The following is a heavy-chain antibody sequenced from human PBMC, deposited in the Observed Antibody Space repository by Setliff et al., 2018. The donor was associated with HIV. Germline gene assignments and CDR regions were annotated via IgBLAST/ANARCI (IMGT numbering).Heavy chain of an antibody. CDR1: GFTFSDYW. D-gene: IGHD2-8*01. Sequence: GSLRLSCAASGFTFSDYWMHWVRQVPGKGLVYVSRINPDGSTTTYADSVKGRFTISRDNAKNTLYLQMNSLRGEDTAVYFCARAIRNGNSLINWFDPWGQGTLVTVSS. J-gene: IGHJ5*02. CDR3: ARAIRNGNSLINWFDP. CDR2: INPDGSTT. V-gene: IGHV3-74*01.